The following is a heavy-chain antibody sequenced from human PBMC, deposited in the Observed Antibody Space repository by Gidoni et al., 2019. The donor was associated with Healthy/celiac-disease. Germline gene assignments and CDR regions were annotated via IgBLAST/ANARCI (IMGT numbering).Heavy chain of an antibody. J-gene: IGHJ4*02. D-gene: IGHD3-3*01. Sequence: QVQLVPSGAEVKKPGASVKVSCKASGYTFTGYYMHWVRQAPGQGLEWMGWINPNSGGTNYAQKFQGWVTMTRDTSISTAYMELSRLRSDDTAVYYCARSYYDFWSGYYTVGDYWGQGTLVTVSS. CDR1: GYTFTGYY. CDR2: INPNSGGT. V-gene: IGHV1-2*04. CDR3: ARSYYDFWSGYYTVGDY.